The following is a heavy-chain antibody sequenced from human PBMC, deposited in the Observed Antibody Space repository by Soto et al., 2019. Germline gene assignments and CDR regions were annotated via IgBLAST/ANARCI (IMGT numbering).Heavy chain of an antibody. J-gene: IGHJ4*02. CDR1: GYTFTSYA. Sequence: GASVKVSCKASGYTFTSYAMHWVRQAPGQRLEWMGWINAGNGNTKYSQKYQGRVTITRDTSASTAYMELSSLRSEDTAVYYCVGSITGTSTLDYWGQGTLVTVSS. D-gene: IGHD1-7*01. CDR2: INAGNGNT. V-gene: IGHV1-3*01. CDR3: VGSITGTSTLDY.